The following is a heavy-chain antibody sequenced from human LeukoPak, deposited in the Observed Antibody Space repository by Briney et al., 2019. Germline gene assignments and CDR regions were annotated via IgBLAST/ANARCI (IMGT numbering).Heavy chain of an antibody. CDR2: INHSGST. V-gene: IGHV4-34*01. CDR1: GGSSSGYY. CDR3: ASPYGDYNGAFDI. D-gene: IGHD4-17*01. Sequence: SETLSLTCAVYGGSSSGYYWSWIRQPPGRGLEWIGEINHSGSTNYNPSLKSRVTISVDTSKNQFSLKLSSVTAADTAVYYCASPYGDYNGAFDIWGQGTMVTVSS. J-gene: IGHJ3*02.